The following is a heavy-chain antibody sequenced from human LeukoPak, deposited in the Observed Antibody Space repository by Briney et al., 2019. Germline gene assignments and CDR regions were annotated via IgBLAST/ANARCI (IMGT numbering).Heavy chain of an antibody. CDR2: IYYSGST. V-gene: IGHV4-59*01. D-gene: IGHD2-2*01. Sequence: PSETLSLIRTVWGGSRSSYYWRWIPQPPGEGLEWIGYIYYSGSTNYNPSLKSRGTISVDTSNNQFSLKLSSVPAADTAVYYCARGRPGAFDYWGQGTLVTVSS. CDR3: ARGRPGAFDY. CDR1: GGSRSSYY. J-gene: IGHJ4*02.